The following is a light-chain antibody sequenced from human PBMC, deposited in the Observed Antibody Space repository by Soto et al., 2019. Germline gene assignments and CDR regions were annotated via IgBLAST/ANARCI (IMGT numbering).Light chain of an antibody. V-gene: IGKV3-15*01. CDR1: QSVSDK. J-gene: IGKJ1*01. CDR2: HAS. CDR3: HQYHYWWT. Sequence: EIVMTQSPATLSVSPGERATLSCRASQSVSDKLAWYQQKPGQAPRLLIYHASTRATGIPARFSGSGSGTEFTLTISSLQSEDFAVYYCHQYHYWWTFGQGTKVDIK.